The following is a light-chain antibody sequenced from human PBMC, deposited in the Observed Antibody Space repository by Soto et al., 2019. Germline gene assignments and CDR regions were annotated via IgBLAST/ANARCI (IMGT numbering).Light chain of an antibody. Sequence: DVQITQSPSTLSASVGDRVTITCRASQSITNWLAWYQQKPGKAPKLLIYKASTLKSGVPARFSGSGSGTEFTLSISSLQPDDFATYYCQHYNSYSEAFGQGTKAAIK. CDR2: KAS. V-gene: IGKV1-5*03. J-gene: IGKJ1*01. CDR3: QHYNSYSEA. CDR1: QSITNW.